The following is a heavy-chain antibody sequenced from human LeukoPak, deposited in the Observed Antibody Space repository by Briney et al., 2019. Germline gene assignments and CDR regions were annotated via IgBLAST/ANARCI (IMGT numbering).Heavy chain of an antibody. CDR2: ISSSSSTI. V-gene: IGHV3-48*01. Sequence: GGSLRLSCAASGFTFSSYSMNWVRQAPGKGLEWVSYISSSSSTIYYADSVKSRFTISRDNAKNSLYLQMNSLRAEDTAVYYCARVGYYDSRGMDVWGQGTTVTVSS. J-gene: IGHJ6*02. D-gene: IGHD3-22*01. CDR3: ARVGYYDSRGMDV. CDR1: GFTFSSYS.